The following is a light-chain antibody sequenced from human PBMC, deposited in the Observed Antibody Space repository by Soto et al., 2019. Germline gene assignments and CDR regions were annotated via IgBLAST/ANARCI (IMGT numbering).Light chain of an antibody. CDR1: APTSGQVM. V-gene: IGLV1-40*01. CDR2: GNS. J-gene: IGLJ3*02. Sequence: QAVVTQPPSVSGPQGRGSPSPALGAAPTSGQVMMYTGTSSFQEQPPKLLIYGNSNRPSGVPDRFSGSKSGTSASLAITGLQAEDEADYYCQSYDSSLSGWVFGGGTKLTVL. CDR3: QSYDSSLSGWV.